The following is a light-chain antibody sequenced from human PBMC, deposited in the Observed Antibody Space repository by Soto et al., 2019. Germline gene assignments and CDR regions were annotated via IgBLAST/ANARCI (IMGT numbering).Light chain of an antibody. CDR2: WAS. J-gene: IGKJ2*01. CDR3: QQYYITPYT. Sequence: DIVMTQSPDSLAVSLGERATINCKSSQSVLYSSNNKNYLAWYQQKPGQPPKLLIYWASTRESGVPDRFSGSGSGTDFTLTISSLQAEDVAVYYYQQYYITPYTFGQGTKLEIK. V-gene: IGKV4-1*01. CDR1: QSVLYSSNNKNY.